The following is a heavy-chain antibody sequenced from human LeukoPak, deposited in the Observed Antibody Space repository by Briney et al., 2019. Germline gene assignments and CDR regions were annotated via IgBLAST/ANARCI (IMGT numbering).Heavy chain of an antibody. V-gene: IGHV3-7*01. CDR3: ARETQSSYWFDP. Sequence: GGSLRLSCAASGFTFSSYAMSWVRQAPGKGLEWVANIKQDGSEKYYVDSVKGRFTISRDNAKNSLYLQMNSLRAEDTAVYYCARETQSSYWFDPWGQGTLVTVSS. CDR1: GFTFSSYA. J-gene: IGHJ5*02. CDR2: IKQDGSEK. D-gene: IGHD6-6*01.